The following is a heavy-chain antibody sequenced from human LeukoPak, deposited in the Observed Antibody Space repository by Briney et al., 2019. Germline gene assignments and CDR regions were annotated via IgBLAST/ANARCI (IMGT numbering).Heavy chain of an antibody. Sequence: PSESLSLTCAAYGGSFSGYYWSWIRQPPGKGLEWIGEINHSGSTNYNPSLKSRVTISVDTSKNQFSLELSSVTAADTAVYYSARGLEGATTGVGYWGEGRLVTVSS. V-gene: IGHV4-34*01. CDR1: GGSFSGYY. CDR3: ARGLEGATTGVGY. CDR2: INHSGST. D-gene: IGHD1-26*01. J-gene: IGHJ4*02.